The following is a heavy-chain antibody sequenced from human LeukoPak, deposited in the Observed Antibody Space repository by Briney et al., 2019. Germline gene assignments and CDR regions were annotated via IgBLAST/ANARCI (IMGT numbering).Heavy chain of an antibody. CDR2: IYYSGST. D-gene: IGHD3-10*01. CDR3: ARVRGFGADYYYYYMDV. Sequence: SETLSLTCTVSGGSISSSSYYWGWIRQPPGKGLEWIGYIYYSGSTNYNPSLKSRVTISVDKSKNQFSLRVSSVTAADTAVYYCARVRGFGADYYYYYMDVWGKGTTVTISS. V-gene: IGHV4-61*05. J-gene: IGHJ6*03. CDR1: GGSISSSSYY.